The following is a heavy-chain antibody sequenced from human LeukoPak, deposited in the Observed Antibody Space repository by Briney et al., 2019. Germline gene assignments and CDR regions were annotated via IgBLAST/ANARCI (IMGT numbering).Heavy chain of an antibody. Sequence: GGSLRLSCADSGLSFTNAWMSWVRQAPGKGLEWVGRIKSKGDGETTDYAAPVKARFTMSRDDSKGMLYLYMNSLKTEDTAVYYCTTDLGITMIRGVIVYWGRGTLVTVSS. D-gene: IGHD3-10*01. J-gene: IGHJ4*02. CDR2: IKSKGDGETT. V-gene: IGHV3-15*01. CDR3: TTDLGITMIRGVIVY. CDR1: GLSFTNAW.